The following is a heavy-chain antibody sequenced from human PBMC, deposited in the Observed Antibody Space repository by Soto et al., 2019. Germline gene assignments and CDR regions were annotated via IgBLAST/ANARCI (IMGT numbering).Heavy chain of an antibody. CDR3: ARDIVFGGTYGMDV. D-gene: IGHD3-16*01. CDR2: IIAIFDTE. V-gene: IGHV1-69*12. J-gene: IGHJ6*02. CDR1: GGTFSRYA. Sequence: QVQLVQSGAEVKKPGSSVKVSCKASGGTFSRYAISWVRQAPGQGLEWMGGIIAIFDTENYAQKFQGRVTITADESTSTAYMELSSLTSEDTAVYYCARDIVFGGTYGMDVWGQGTTVTVSS.